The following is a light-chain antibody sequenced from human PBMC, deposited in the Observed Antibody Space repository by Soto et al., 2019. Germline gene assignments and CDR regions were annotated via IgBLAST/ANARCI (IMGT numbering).Light chain of an antibody. V-gene: IGLV2-14*03. J-gene: IGLJ2*01. CDR1: SSDIGAYNF. CDR2: DVN. CDR3: TSWITSTTRI. Sequence: QSVLTQTASVSGSPGQSITISCTGTSSDIGAYNFVSWYQQHPGKAPKLMLYDVNIRPSGVSNRFSGSKSGNTASLTISGLQAEDEADYYCTSWITSTTRIVGGGSKLIVL.